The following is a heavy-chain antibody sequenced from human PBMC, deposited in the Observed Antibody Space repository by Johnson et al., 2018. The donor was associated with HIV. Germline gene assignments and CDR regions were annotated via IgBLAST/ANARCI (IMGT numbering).Heavy chain of an antibody. CDR2: ISWNSGSK. J-gene: IGHJ3*02. D-gene: IGHD3-3*01. CDR3: AKDIRDFWSGWNDAFDI. Sequence: VQLVESGGGLVQPGRSLRLSCAASGFSFDDYAMHWVRQAPGKGLAWVSGISWNSGSKGYADSVKRRFTISRDNAKNSLYLQMNSLRAEDTALYYCAKDIRDFWSGWNDAFDIWGQGTMVTVSS. V-gene: IGHV3-9*01. CDR1: GFSFDDYA.